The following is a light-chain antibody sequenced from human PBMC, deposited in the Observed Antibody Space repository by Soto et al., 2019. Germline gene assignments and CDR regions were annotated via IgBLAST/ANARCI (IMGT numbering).Light chain of an antibody. Sequence: EIVLTQSPGTLSLSPGERATLSCRASQSVSSRYLAWYQQKPGQAPRLLMYGASNRATRIPDRFSSSGSGTDFTLTISRLEPEDFAVYFCQQYGSSPPFTFGQWTKVEIK. V-gene: IGKV3-20*01. J-gene: IGKJ2*01. CDR2: GAS. CDR1: QSVSSRY. CDR3: QQYGSSPPFT.